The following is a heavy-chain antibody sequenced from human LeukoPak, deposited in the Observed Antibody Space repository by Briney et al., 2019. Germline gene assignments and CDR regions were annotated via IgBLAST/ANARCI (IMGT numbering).Heavy chain of an antibody. D-gene: IGHD4-23*01. CDR1: GYSFTGYW. J-gene: IGHJ4*02. CDR3: ATYYGGLFDS. CDR2: NYPGNSDT. Sequence: GESLKISCHDSGYSFTGYWIGWVRQMPGRGLEWMGINYPGNSDTRYSPSFQGQVTISADKSISTAYLQWSSLKASDTAMYYCATYYGGLFDSWGQGTLVTVSS. V-gene: IGHV5-51*01.